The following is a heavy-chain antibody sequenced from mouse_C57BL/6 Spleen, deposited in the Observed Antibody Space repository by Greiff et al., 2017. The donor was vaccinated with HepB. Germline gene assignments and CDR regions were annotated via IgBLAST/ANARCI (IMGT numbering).Heavy chain of an antibody. CDR1: GFTFSSYG. CDR2: ISSGGSYT. CDR3: ARPGSSPYFDY. Sequence: DVMLVESGGDLVKPGGSLKLSCAASGFTFSSYGMSWVRQTPDKRLEWVATISSGGSYTYYPDSVKGRFTISRDNAKNTLYLQMSSLKSEDTAMYYCARPGSSPYFDYWGQGTTLTVSS. V-gene: IGHV5-6*02. J-gene: IGHJ2*01. D-gene: IGHD1-1*01.